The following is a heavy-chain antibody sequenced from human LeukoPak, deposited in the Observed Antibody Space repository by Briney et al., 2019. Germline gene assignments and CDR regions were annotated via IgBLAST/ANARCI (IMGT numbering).Heavy chain of an antibody. D-gene: IGHD6-19*01. Sequence: GGSLRLSCAASGFTFGDYWMNWVRQTPGKGLEWLAIVSRDGSEKYYVDSVKGRFTISRDNAENSLYLQMNSLRAEDTGLYYCAKESLEWLPDYWGQGTLVTVSS. CDR2: VSRDGSEK. J-gene: IGHJ4*02. CDR1: GFTFGDYW. V-gene: IGHV3-7*04. CDR3: AKESLEWLPDY.